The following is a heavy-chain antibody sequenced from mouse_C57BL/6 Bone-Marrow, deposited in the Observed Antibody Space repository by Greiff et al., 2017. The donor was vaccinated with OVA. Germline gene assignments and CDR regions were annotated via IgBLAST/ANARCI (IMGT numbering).Heavy chain of an antibody. D-gene: IGHD2-12*01. CDR2: IYPGDGDT. Sequence: QVQLQHSGAELVKPGASAKISCKASGYAFSSYWMNWVKQRPGKGLEWIGQIYPGDGDTNYNGKFKGKATLTADKSSSTAYMQLSSLTSEDSAVYFCARRTYYSYYAMDYWGQGTSVTVSS. CDR1: GYAFSSYW. V-gene: IGHV1-80*01. CDR3: ARRTYYSYYAMDY. J-gene: IGHJ4*01.